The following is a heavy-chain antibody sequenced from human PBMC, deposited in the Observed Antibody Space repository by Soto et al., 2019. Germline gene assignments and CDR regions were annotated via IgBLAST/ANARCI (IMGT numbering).Heavy chain of an antibody. J-gene: IGHJ4*02. D-gene: IGHD3-9*01. CDR2: INGGGGST. CDR3: ANRLVSSPWHGYDY. CDR1: GFTFSSYA. V-gene: IGHV3-23*01. Sequence: EVQLLESGGGLVQPGGSLRLSCAASGFTFSSYAMNWVRQAPGKGLEWVSVINGGGGSTYYADSVKGRFTISRDHPMNTLYLQMNSLRGEVTAVYYCANRLVSSPWHGYDYWGQGNLVT.